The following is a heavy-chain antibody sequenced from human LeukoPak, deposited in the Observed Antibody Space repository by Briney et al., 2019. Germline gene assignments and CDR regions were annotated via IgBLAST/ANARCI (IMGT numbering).Heavy chain of an antibody. Sequence: PGRSLRLSCAASGFTFSSYSMNWVRQAPGKGLAWVSYISSSSSTVYYADSVKGRFTISRANAKNSLYLQMNSLRDEDTAVYYCARDRYSGNYGGVFDYWGQGTLVTVSS. CDR3: ARDRYSGNYGGVFDY. J-gene: IGHJ4*02. D-gene: IGHD1-26*01. V-gene: IGHV3-48*02. CDR1: GFTFSSYS. CDR2: ISSSSSTV.